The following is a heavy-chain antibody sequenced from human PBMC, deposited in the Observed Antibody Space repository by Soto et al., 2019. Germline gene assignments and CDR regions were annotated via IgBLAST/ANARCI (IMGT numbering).Heavy chain of an antibody. V-gene: IGHV1-69*06. Sequence: QVQLVQSGAEVKKPGSSVKVSCKASGGTFSSYAISWVRQAPGQGLEWMGGIIPIFGTANYAQKFQGRVTITADKSASTAYMELSSLRSEDTAVYYCARGGLLHYDFSWKANYFAYWGQGALVTVSS. CDR1: GGTFSSYA. D-gene: IGHD3-3*01. J-gene: IGHJ4*02. CDR3: ARGGLLHYDFSWKANYFAY. CDR2: IIPIFGTA.